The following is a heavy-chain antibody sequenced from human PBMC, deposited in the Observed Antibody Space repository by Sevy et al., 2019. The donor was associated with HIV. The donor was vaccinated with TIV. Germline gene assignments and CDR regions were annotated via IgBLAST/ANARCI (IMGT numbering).Heavy chain of an antibody. J-gene: IGHJ6*02. CDR1: GFTFSSYA. V-gene: IGHV3-30*04. CDR3: ERDKTQPRDYYYYGMDV. CDR2: ISYDGSNK. D-gene: IGHD5-18*01. Sequence: GGSLRLSCAASGFTFSSYAMHWVRQAPGKGLEWVAVISYDGSNKYYADSVKGRFTISRDNSKNTLYLQMNSLRAEDTAVYYCERDKTQPRDYYYYGMDVWGQGTTVTVSS.